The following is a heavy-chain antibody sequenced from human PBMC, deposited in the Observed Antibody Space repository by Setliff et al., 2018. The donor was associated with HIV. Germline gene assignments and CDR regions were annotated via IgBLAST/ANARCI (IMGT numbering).Heavy chain of an antibody. D-gene: IGHD5-18*01. CDR3: AKGGYSYGYAAELNFDY. V-gene: IGHV3-9*01. CDR2: ISWNSGTI. J-gene: IGHJ4*02. Sequence: GGSLRLSCAASGFSFDDYAMHWVRRAPGKGLEWVSGISWNSGTIGYADSVKGRFTISRDNAKNSLYLQMNSLRAEDTALYYCAKGGYSYGYAAELNFDYWGQGTVVTVSS. CDR1: GFSFDDYA.